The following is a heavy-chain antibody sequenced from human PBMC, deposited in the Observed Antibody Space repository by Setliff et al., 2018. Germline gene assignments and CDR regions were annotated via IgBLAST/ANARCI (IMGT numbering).Heavy chain of an antibody. CDR2: IGESGNNI. CDR3: ARDANNWNDLEY. Sequence: PGGSLRLSCAASGFTFSCYNMQWVRQAPGKGLEWVSYIGESGNNIHYADSVQGSFTSSRDNAKNSLFLQMNSMRVEDTALYDCARDANNWNDLEYWGHGTLVTVSS. CDR1: GFTFSCYN. D-gene: IGHD1-20*01. J-gene: IGHJ4*01. V-gene: IGHV3-48*04.